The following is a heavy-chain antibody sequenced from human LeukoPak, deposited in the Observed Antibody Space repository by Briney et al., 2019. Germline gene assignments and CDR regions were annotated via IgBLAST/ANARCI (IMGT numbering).Heavy chain of an antibody. Sequence: PSETLSLTCTVSGGSISSYYWSWIRQPAGKGLEWIGRIYTSGSTNCNPSLKSRVTMSVDTSKNQFSLKLSSVTAADTAVYYCARDPGITGTTGLDYWGQGTLVTVSS. V-gene: IGHV4-4*07. D-gene: IGHD1-7*01. CDR1: GGSISSYY. J-gene: IGHJ4*02. CDR3: ARDPGITGTTGLDY. CDR2: IYTSGST.